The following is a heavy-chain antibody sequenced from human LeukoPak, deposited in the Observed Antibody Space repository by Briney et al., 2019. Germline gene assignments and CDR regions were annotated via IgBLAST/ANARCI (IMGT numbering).Heavy chain of an antibody. CDR2: MNPNSGNT. J-gene: IGHJ5*02. D-gene: IGHD6-13*01. V-gene: IGHV1-8*01. CDR1: GYTITSYD. Sequence: ASVKVSCKASGYTITSYDINWVRQATGQGLEWMGWMNPNSGNTGYAQKFQGRVTMTRNTSISTAYMELSSLRSEDTAVYYCARDLIAAAGTPRGYNWFDPWGQGTLVTVSS. CDR3: ARDLIAAAGTPRGYNWFDP.